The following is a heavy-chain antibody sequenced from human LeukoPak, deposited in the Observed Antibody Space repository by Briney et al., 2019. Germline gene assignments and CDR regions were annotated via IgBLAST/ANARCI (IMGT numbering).Heavy chain of an antibody. D-gene: IGHD4-17*01. CDR2: IKEDGSDK. Sequence: GGSLRLSCAASGFTFSRYWMSWVRQAPGKGLEWVANIKEDGSDKYYVDSVKGRFTISRDNSKNSLYPQMNSLRAEDTAVYYCARVITVYNDYEEVAEYFQHWGQGTLVTVSS. CDR3: ARVITVYNDYEEVAEYFQH. J-gene: IGHJ1*01. CDR1: GFTFSRYW. V-gene: IGHV3-7*01.